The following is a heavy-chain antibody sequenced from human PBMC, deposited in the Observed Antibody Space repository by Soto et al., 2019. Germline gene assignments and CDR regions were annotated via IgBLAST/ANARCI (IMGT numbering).Heavy chain of an antibody. CDR1: GYTLTELS. Sequence: GASVKVSCKVSGYTLTELSMHWVRQAPGKGLEWMGGFDPEDGETIYAQKFQGRVTMTEDTSTDTAYMELSSLRSEDTAVYYCATETGRSRSYGMDVWGQGTTVTVSS. CDR2: FDPEDGET. V-gene: IGHV1-24*01. D-gene: IGHD6-13*01. J-gene: IGHJ6*02. CDR3: ATETGRSRSYGMDV.